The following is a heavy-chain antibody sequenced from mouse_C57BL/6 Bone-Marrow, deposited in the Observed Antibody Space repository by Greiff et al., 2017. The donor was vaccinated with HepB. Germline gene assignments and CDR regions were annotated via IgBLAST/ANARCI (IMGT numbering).Heavy chain of an antibody. V-gene: IGHV5-6*01. CDR2: ISSGGSYT. CDR3: ARHSSGKRGFAY. CDR1: GFTFSSYG. Sequence: EVMLVESGGDLVKPGGSLKLSCAASGFTFSSYGMSWVRQTPDKRLEWVATISSGGSYTYYPDSVKGRFTISRDNAKNTLYLQMSSLKSEDTAMYYCARHSSGKRGFAYWGRGTLVTVSA. D-gene: IGHD1-3*01. J-gene: IGHJ3*01.